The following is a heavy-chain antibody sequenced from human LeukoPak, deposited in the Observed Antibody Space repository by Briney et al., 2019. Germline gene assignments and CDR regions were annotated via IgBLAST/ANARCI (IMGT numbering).Heavy chain of an antibody. V-gene: IGHV4-39*01. D-gene: IGHD6-6*01. J-gene: IGHJ4*02. Sequence: PSETLSLTCTVSGGSISSSSYFWGWIRQPPGKGLEWIGRIYYTGITYYNPSLRSRVTISVDTAKNQFSLNLSSVTAADTAVYYCARHTSSSMDYWGQGTLVTVSS. CDR3: ARHTSSSMDY. CDR1: GGSISSSSYF. CDR2: IYYTGIT.